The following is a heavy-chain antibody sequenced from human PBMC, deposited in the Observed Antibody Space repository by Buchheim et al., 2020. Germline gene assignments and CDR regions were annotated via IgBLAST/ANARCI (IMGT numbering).Heavy chain of an antibody. CDR3: AREPIAAADYYYYYCGMDV. V-gene: IGHV1-69*01. Sequence: QVQLVQSGAEVKKPGSPVMVSCKASGGTFYYAISWVRQAPGQGLEWMGGITPISGTANYAQTFQGRLTITADESTSTGYLELSSLRAEDTAVYYCAREPIAAADYYYYYCGMDVWGQGTT. CDR2: ITPISGTA. J-gene: IGHJ6*02. D-gene: IGHD6-13*01. CDR1: GGTFYYA.